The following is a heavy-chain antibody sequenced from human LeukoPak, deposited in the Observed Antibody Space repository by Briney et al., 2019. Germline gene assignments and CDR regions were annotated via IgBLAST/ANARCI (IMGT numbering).Heavy chain of an antibody. CDR1: GGSISSYY. CDR2: IYYSGST. J-gene: IGHJ4*02. D-gene: IGHD5-12*01. V-gene: IGHV4-59*01. CDR3: ARVPRLSGYEFDY. Sequence: SETLSLTCTVSGGSISSYYWSWIRQPPGKGLEWIGYIYYSGSTNYNPSLKSRVTISVDTSKNQFSLKLSSVTAADTAVYYRARVPRLSGYEFDYWGQGTLVTVSS.